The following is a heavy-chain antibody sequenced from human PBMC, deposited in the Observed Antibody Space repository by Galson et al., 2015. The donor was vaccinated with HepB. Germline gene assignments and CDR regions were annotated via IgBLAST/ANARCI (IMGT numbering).Heavy chain of an antibody. Sequence: SLRLSCAGSGLTFSDYAVNWVRQAPGKGLEWVSRISGTGARTKDADSVKGRFTISRDNSKNTLYLQMSSLRAEDTAVYSCVKGPGSAPLRNWFDPWGQGTLVTVSS. D-gene: IGHD3-16*01. CDR3: VKGPGSAPLRNWFDP. CDR2: ISGTGART. CDR1: GLTFSDYA. V-gene: IGHV3-23*01. J-gene: IGHJ5*02.